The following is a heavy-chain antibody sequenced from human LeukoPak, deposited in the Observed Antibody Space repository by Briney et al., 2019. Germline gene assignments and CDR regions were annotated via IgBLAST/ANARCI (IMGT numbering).Heavy chain of an antibody. CDR3: AKEDGSGSYYLYYFDY. CDR1: GFTFSSYA. D-gene: IGHD3-10*01. Sequence: GGSLRLSCAASGFTFSSYAMSWVRQAPGKGLEWVSAISGSGGSTYYVDSMKGRFTISRDNSKNTLYLQMNSLRAEDTAVYYCAKEDGSGSYYLYYFDYWGQGTLVTVSS. V-gene: IGHV3-23*01. J-gene: IGHJ4*02. CDR2: ISGSGGST.